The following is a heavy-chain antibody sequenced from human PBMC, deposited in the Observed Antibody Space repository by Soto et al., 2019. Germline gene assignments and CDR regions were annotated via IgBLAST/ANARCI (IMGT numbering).Heavy chain of an antibody. D-gene: IGHD3-22*01. CDR2: ISTNGGST. V-gene: IGHV3-64D*06. J-gene: IGHJ4*02. CDR3: VKGEYYYDSSGYYPFDY. Sequence: SCSASGFTFSIYAMHWVRQAPGKELEYVSSISTNGGSTDYADSVKGRFTISRDNSKNTVYLQMSSLRVEDTAVYYCVKGEYYYDSSGYYPFDYWGQGTLVTVSS. CDR1: GFTFSIYA.